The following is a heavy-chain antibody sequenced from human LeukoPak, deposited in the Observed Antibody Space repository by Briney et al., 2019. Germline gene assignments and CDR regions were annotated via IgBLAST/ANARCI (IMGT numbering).Heavy chain of an antibody. J-gene: IGHJ4*02. D-gene: IGHD1-26*01. CDR1: GYTFTGYY. Sequence: ASLKVSCKASGYTFTGYYMHWVRQPPGQGLEWMGWINPNSGGTKYAQKFQGRVNMTRDTSIRTAYMELSRLRSDDTAVYYCAREGHAASYLLDSWGAGTLVTVSS. CDR2: INPNSGGT. V-gene: IGHV1-2*02. CDR3: AREGHAASYLLDS.